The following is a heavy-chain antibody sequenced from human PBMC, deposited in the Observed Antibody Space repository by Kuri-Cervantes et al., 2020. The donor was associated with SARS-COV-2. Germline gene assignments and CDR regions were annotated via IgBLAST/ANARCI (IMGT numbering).Heavy chain of an antibody. CDR1: GFSLTTSGMC. V-gene: IGHV2-70*11. Sequence: SGPTLVKPTQTLTLTCTFSGFSLTTSGMCVAWIRQPPGKALEWLARIDWDDDKYYKTSLNTRLSISKVTSKDQVVLTMTNMDPVDTATYYCVRIRAATVIADYWGQGTLVTVSS. CDR3: VRIRAATVIADY. J-gene: IGHJ4*02. D-gene: IGHD4-11*01. CDR2: IDWDDDK.